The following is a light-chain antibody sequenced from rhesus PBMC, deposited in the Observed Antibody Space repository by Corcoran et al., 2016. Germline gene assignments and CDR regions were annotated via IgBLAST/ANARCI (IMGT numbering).Light chain of an antibody. CDR3: NSYAGVNTFI. J-gene: IGLJ1*01. Sequence: AVVTQEPSLTVSPGGTVTLTWGASSGAVTSGHFPHWFQQKPGQAPKTLIYDASNKLSWTPARFSGSLQGGKAALTLSGAQPEDEADYYCNSYAGVNTFIFGGGTRVTVL. V-gene: IGLV7-80*01. CDR1: SGAVTSGHF. CDR2: DAS.